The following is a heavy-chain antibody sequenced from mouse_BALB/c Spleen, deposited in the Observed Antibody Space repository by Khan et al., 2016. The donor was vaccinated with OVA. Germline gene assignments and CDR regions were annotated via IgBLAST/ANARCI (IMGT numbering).Heavy chain of an antibody. Sequence: EVQLQESGPGLVKPSQSLSLTCTVTGYSITSDYAWNWIRQFPGNKLEWMGYIRSTGSTSSNPSLKSRLSTTRDTSKNQFFRQLNSVTTEDTATYYCARSLYYSDSYAMDYWGQGTSVTGSS. V-gene: IGHV3-2*02. CDR1: GYSITSDYA. CDR2: IRSTGST. D-gene: IGHD2-13*01. CDR3: ARSLYYSDSYAMDY. J-gene: IGHJ4*01.